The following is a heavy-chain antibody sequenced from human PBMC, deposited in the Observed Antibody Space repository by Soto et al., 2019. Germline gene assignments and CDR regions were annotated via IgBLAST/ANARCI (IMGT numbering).Heavy chain of an antibody. CDR2: IYYSGST. V-gene: IGHV4-59*01. D-gene: IGHD6-13*01. CDR1: GGSLSSYY. CDR3: ARAVYSSSWYRFDY. Sequence: PSETLSLTCTVSGGSLSSYYWSWIRQPPGKGLEWIGYIYYSGSTNYNPSLKSRVTISVDTSKNQFSLKLSSVTAADTAVYYCARAVYSSSWYRFDYWGQGTLVTVSS. J-gene: IGHJ4*02.